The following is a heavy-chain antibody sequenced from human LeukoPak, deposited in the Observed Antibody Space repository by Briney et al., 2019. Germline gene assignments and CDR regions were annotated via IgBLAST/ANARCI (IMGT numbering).Heavy chain of an antibody. CDR3: ARNVDTAMVRALDY. Sequence: QPGRSLRLSCAASGFTFSSYGMHWVRQAPGKGLEWVAVIWYDGSNKYYADSVKGRFTISRDNSKNTLYLQMNSLRAEDTAVYYCARNVDTAMVRALDYWGQGTLVTVSS. J-gene: IGHJ4*02. V-gene: IGHV3-30*19. D-gene: IGHD5-18*01. CDR2: IWYDGSNK. CDR1: GFTFSSYG.